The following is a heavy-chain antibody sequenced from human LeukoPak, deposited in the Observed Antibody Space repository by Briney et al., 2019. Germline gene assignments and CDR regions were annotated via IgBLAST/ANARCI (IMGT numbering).Heavy chain of an antibody. V-gene: IGHV4-38-2*02. CDR1: GYSISSGYY. CDR3: ARDSPYYYGSGSATYYMDV. D-gene: IGHD3-10*01. CDR2: MYHSGST. J-gene: IGHJ6*03. Sequence: PSETLSLTCTVSGYSISSGYYWGWIRQPPGKGLEWIGSMYHSGSTYYNPSLKSRVTISVDKSKNQFSLKLSSVTAADTAVYYCARDSPYYYGSGSATYYMDVWGKGTTVTISS.